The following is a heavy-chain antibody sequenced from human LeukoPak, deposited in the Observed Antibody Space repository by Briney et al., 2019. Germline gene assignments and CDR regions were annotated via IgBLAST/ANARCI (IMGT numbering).Heavy chain of an antibody. J-gene: IGHJ4*02. Sequence: GGSLRLSCAASGFTFSRYAIHWVRQAPGKGLDWVAVISYDGSNRYYADSVKDRFTISRDTSKNTVYLQMNSLRAGDTAVYYCARSNSGIYSHLDYWGQGTLVTVSS. CDR1: GFTFSRYA. V-gene: IGHV3-30-3*01. CDR2: ISYDGSNR. CDR3: ARSNSGIYSHLDY. D-gene: IGHD1-26*01.